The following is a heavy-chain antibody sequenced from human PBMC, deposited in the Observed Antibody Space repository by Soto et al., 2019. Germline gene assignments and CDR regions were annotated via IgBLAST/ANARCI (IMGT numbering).Heavy chain of an antibody. D-gene: IGHD2-15*01. V-gene: IGHV4-34*01. J-gene: IGHJ6*03. CDR1: GGSFRGYD. CDR2: ISHGGST. Sequence: PSETLSLTCAVYGGSFRGYDWSWIRQPPGKGLEWIGDISHGGSTNYNPSLKSRVTISVDTSKNQFSLKLASVTAADTAVYYCARGVKEETTFSFYRYYMDVWDKGTTVTVSS. CDR3: ARGVKEETTFSFYRYYMDV.